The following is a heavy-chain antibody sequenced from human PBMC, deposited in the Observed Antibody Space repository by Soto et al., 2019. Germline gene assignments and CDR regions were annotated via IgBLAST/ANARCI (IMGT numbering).Heavy chain of an antibody. J-gene: IGHJ4*02. D-gene: IGHD2-2*02. Sequence: ASVKVSCKASGYTFTDYYINWVRQAPGQGLEWMGWINPNSGGTNYAQKFQGRVTMTRDTSISTAYMELSRLRSDDTAVYFCARVDTSGYWGQGXLVTVYS. CDR1: GYTFTDYY. CDR3: ARVDTSGY. V-gene: IGHV1-2*02. CDR2: INPNSGGT.